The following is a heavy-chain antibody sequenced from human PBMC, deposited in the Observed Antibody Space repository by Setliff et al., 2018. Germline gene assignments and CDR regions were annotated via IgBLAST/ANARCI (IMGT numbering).Heavy chain of an antibody. CDR1: GGSFSGYY. D-gene: IGHD4-4*01. J-gene: IGHJ2*01. Sequence: SETLSLTCAVYGGSFSGYYWSWIRQPPGKGLEWIGEINHSGSTNYNLSLKSRVTISIDTSKNQFSLKLSSVTAADTAVYYCASLGMTTMMDWYFDLWGRGTLVTVSS. CDR3: ASLGMTTMMDWYFDL. CDR2: INHSGST. V-gene: IGHV4-34*01.